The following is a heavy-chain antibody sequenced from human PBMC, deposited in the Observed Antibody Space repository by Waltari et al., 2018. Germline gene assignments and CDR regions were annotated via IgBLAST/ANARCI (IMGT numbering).Heavy chain of an antibody. CDR3: ARQSYGSGTYEFDF. V-gene: IGHV4-39*01. J-gene: IGHJ4*02. CDR2: VYSSGSP. D-gene: IGHD3-10*01. Sequence: QVQLQESGPRLVKPSETLSLTCTVSGGSVRDGIYYWAWIRQPPGKGLEWIGIVYSSGSPHYKSSLKSRVTMSVDMSKNQFSLRLTSVTAADTATYYCARQSYGSGTYEFDFWGQGALVTVSS. CDR1: GGSVRDGIYY.